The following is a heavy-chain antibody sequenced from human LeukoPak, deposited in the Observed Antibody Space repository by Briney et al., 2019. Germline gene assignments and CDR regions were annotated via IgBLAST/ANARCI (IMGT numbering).Heavy chain of an antibody. CDR3: ARGSAVAGTFDY. CDR1: GYTFTSYA. V-gene: IGHV7-4-1*01. D-gene: IGHD6-19*01. Sequence: ASVKVSCKASGYTFTSYAMNWVRQAPGQGLEWMGWINTNTGNPTYAQGFTGRFVFSLGTSVSTAYLQICSLKAEDTAVYYRARGSAVAGTFDYWGQGTLVTVSS. J-gene: IGHJ4*02. CDR2: INTNTGNP.